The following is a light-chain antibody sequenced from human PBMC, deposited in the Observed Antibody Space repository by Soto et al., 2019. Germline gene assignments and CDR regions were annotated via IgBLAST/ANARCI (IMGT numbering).Light chain of an antibody. V-gene: IGKV3-20*01. CDR3: HPYGSSSWP. Sequence: EILLTQYPGTLSLSPGERDTLSCRASQSVSSSYLAWYQQKPGQAPRLLIYGASSRATGISDRFSGSGSGTDFTITISSLEPEDFAAYFCHPYGSSSWPVGPVTKVENK. CDR2: GAS. CDR1: QSVSSSY. J-gene: IGKJ1*01.